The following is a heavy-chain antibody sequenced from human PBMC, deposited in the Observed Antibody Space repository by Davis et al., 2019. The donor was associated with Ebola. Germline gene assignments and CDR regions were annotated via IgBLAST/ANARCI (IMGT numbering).Heavy chain of an antibody. CDR2: ISYDGSNK. CDR1: GFTFSSYG. D-gene: IGHD3-10*01. J-gene: IGHJ5*02. Sequence: GESLKISCAASGFTFSSYGMHWVRQAPGKGLEWVAVISYDGSNKYYADSVKGRFTISRDNSKNTLYLQMNSLRAEDTAVYYCARTGERFGELLFDNWFDPWGQGTLVTVSS. CDR3: ARTGERFGELLFDNWFDP. V-gene: IGHV3-30*03.